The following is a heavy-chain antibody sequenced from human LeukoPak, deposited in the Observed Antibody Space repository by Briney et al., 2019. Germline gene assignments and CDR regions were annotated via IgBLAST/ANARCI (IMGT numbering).Heavy chain of an antibody. CDR3: VRGLGIRGWYAPPLGYFDS. V-gene: IGHV1-2*02. D-gene: IGHD6-19*01. CDR2: INPKSGGT. CDR1: GYTFSAYC. J-gene: IGHJ4*02. Sequence: ASVKVSCKASGYTFSAYCMHWVRQAPGQGLEWMGWINPKSGGTNYAQQFQDRVTMTRDTSISSTYMELSRLKSDDTAVYYCVRGLGIRGWYAPPLGYFDSWGQGTLVTVSS.